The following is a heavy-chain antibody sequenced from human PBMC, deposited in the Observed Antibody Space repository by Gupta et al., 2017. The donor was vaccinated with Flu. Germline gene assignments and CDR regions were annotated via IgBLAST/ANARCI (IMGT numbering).Heavy chain of an antibody. V-gene: IGHV4-4*07. J-gene: IGHJ4*02. CDR2: IYTSGST. D-gene: IGHD6-13*01. CDR3: ARANWYSSSFIFDY. CDR1: GGSISSSY. Sequence: QVQLQESGPGLVKPSETLSLTCTVSGGSISSSYWSWIRQPAGKGLEWIGRIYTSGSTNYNPSLKSRVTMSVDTSKNQFSLKLSSVTAADTAVYYCARANWYSSSFIFDYWGQGTLVSVSS.